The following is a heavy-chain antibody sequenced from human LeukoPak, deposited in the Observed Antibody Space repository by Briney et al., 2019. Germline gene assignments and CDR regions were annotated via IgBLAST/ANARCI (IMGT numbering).Heavy chain of an antibody. CDR2: NRSKAYGGTT. D-gene: IGHD4-23*01. Sequence: GGSLLLSCTASGFTFGDYAMSWGRPAPGKGLEWGGFNRSKAYGGTTEYAASVKGRFTISRDDSKSSAYLQMNSLKTEDTAVYYCTRDAGGYYFDYWGQGTLVTVSS. CDR1: GFTFGDYA. CDR3: TRDAGGYYFDY. V-gene: IGHV3-49*04. J-gene: IGHJ4*02.